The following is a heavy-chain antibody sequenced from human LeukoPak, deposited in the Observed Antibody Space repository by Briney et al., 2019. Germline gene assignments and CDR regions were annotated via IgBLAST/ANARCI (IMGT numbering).Heavy chain of an antibody. CDR1: GGSISSGSYY. CDR2: IYTSGST. Sequence: PSETLSLTCTVSGGSISSGSYYWSWIRQPAGKGLEWIGRIYTSGSTNYNPSLKSRVTISVDTSKNQFSLKLSSVTAADTAVYYCARDRTLTDWFDPWGQGTLVTVSS. CDR3: ARDRTLTDWFDP. D-gene: IGHD2-2*01. J-gene: IGHJ5*02. V-gene: IGHV4-61*02.